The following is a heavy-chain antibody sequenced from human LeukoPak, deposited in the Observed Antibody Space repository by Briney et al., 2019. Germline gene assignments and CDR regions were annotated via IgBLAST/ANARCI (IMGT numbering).Heavy chain of an antibody. CDR2: IYYSGST. V-gene: IGHV4-59*01. Sequence: SETLSLTCTVSGGSISSYYWSWIRQPPGKGLEWIGYIYYSGSTNYNPSLKSRVTISVDTSKNQFSLKLSSVTAADTAVYYCARASQGRSEFDPWGQGTLVTVSS. J-gene: IGHJ5*02. CDR1: GGSISSYY. CDR3: ARASQGRSEFDP. D-gene: IGHD3-10*01.